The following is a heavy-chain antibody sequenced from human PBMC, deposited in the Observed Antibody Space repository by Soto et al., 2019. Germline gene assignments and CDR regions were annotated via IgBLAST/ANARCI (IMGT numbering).Heavy chain of an antibody. CDR1: GGSITSYY. CDR3: ATGRVYFGSEY. CDR2: IYYTGNI. D-gene: IGHD3-10*01. J-gene: IGHJ4*02. V-gene: IGHV4-59*01. Sequence: QVQLQESGPGLVKPLETLSLTCTVPGGSITSYYWSWVRQPPGKGLEWIGYIYYTGNINYNPSRKSRLTISVDTSKNQLSLRLSSVTAAVTAVYYCATGRVYFGSEYWGEGTLVTVSS.